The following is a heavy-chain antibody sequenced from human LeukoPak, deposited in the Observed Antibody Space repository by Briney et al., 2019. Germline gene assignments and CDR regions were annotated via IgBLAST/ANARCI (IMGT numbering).Heavy chain of an antibody. Sequence: GGSLRLSCAASGFTFSNAWMNWVRQAPGKGLEWVANIKQDGSEKYYVDSVKGRFTISRDNAKNSLYLQMNSLRAEDTAVYYCARDYGDYEFDYWGQGTLVTVSS. V-gene: IGHV3-7*01. D-gene: IGHD4-17*01. J-gene: IGHJ4*02. CDR2: IKQDGSEK. CDR1: GFTFSNAW. CDR3: ARDYGDYEFDY.